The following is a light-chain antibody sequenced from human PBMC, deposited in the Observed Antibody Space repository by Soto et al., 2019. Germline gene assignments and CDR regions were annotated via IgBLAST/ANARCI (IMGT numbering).Light chain of an antibody. Sequence: DIQMTQSPSTLSASVGDRVTITCRASQSISSWLAWYQQKPGKAPKLLIYKASSLESGVPSRCRGSGSGTEFTLTISSLQPDDFATYYCQPYNSYAWTFGQGTKVEIK. CDR1: QSISSW. J-gene: IGKJ1*01. CDR3: QPYNSYAWT. V-gene: IGKV1-5*03. CDR2: KAS.